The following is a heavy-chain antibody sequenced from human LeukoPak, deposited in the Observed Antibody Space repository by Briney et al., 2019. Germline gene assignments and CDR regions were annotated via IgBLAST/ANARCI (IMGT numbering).Heavy chain of an antibody. CDR1: GGTFXSYA. CDR3: AAHEDIVVVPAAMDY. V-gene: IGHV1-69*01. J-gene: IGHJ4*02. Sequence: VKXSCXASGGTFXSYAISWVRQAPGQGXEWMGGIIPIFGTANYAQKFQGRVTITADESTSTAYMELSSLRSEDTAVYYCAAHEDIVVVPAAMDYWGQGTLVTVSS. CDR2: IIPIFGTA. D-gene: IGHD2-2*01.